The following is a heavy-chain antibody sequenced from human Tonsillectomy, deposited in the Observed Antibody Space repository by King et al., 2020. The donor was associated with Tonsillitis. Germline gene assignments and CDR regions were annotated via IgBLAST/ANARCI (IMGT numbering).Heavy chain of an antibody. CDR1: GFTFSRYD. J-gene: IGHJ4*02. D-gene: IGHD2-15*01. V-gene: IGHV3-13*01. CDR3: ARGHCSGGSCSPTPLGY. CDR2: IGSAGDT. Sequence: VQLVESGGGLVQPGGSLRLSCAASGFTFSRYDMHWVRQGTGKGLEWVSDIGSAGDTYYPGSVKGRFTISRENAKNSLYLQMNSLRAGDTAVYYCARGHCSGGSCSPTPLGYWGQGTLVTVSS.